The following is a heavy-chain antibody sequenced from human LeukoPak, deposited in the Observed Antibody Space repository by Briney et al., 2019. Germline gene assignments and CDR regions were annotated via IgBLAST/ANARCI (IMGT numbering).Heavy chain of an antibody. CDR2: MSGSGGST. J-gene: IGHJ6*03. Sequence: GGSLRLSCAASGFTFSSYAMSWVRQAPGKGLEWVSAMSGSGGSTNYADSVKGRFTISRDNSKNTLYLQMNSLRAEDTAVYYCATSPAAISYYYYYYMDVWGKGTTITVSS. V-gene: IGHV3-23*01. CDR1: GFTFSSYA. D-gene: IGHD2-2*02. CDR3: ATSPAAISYYYYYYMDV.